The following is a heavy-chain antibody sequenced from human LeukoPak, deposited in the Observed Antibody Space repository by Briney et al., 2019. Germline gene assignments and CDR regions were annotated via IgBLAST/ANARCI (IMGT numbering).Heavy chain of an antibody. V-gene: IGHV4-39*01. Sequence: SETLSLTCTVSSGSISSSSYYWGWIRQPPGKGPEWIGSIYYSGSTYYNPSLKSRVTMSVDTSKNQFSLKLSSVTAADTAVYYCARQTRHPSYGMDVWGQGTTVTVSS. CDR3: ARQTRHPSYGMDV. CDR2: IYYSGST. CDR1: SGSISSSSYY. J-gene: IGHJ6*02.